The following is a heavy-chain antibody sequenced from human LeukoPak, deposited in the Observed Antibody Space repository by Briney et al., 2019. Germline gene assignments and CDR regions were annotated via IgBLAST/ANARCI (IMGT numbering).Heavy chain of an antibody. CDR3: SREYFDWSRNYYYGMDV. Sequence: GGSLRLSCAASGFAFSSYGMHWVRQAPGKGLEWVALIWYDGSKKYYADSVKGRFTISRDNSKNTLYLQMNSLRAEDTAVYYCSREYFDWSRNYYYGMDVWGQGTTVTVSS. V-gene: IGHV3-33*01. CDR2: IWYDGSKK. CDR1: GFAFSSYG. J-gene: IGHJ6*02. D-gene: IGHD3-9*01.